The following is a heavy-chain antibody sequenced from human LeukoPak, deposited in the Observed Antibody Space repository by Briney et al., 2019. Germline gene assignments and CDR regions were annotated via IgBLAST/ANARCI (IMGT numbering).Heavy chain of an antibody. CDR1: GFTFSDYY. CDR2: ISSSGSTI. J-gene: IGHJ4*02. Sequence: GGSLRLSSAASGFTFSDYYMSWIRQAPGKGLEWVSYISSSGSTIYYADSVKGRFTISRDNAKNSLYLQMNSLRAEDTAVYYCARAPNWNDVSFDYWGQGTLVTVSS. CDR3: ARAPNWNDVSFDY. V-gene: IGHV3-11*01. D-gene: IGHD1-20*01.